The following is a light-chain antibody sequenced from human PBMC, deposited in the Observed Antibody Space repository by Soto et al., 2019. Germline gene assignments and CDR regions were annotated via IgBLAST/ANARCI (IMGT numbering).Light chain of an antibody. V-gene: IGLV2-14*03. CDR1: SSDIGGYNF. Sequence: ALTQPASVSGSPGQSITISCTGTSSDIGGYNFVSWYQHHPGKAPKLLIHDVSNRPSGVSSRFSGSKSGNTASLTISGLQAEDEADYYCNSYRTVSTYVFGTGTKVTVL. J-gene: IGLJ1*01. CDR3: NSYRTVSTYV. CDR2: DVS.